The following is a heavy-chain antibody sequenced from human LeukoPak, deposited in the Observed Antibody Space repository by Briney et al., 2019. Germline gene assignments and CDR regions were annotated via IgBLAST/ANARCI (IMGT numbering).Heavy chain of an antibody. CDR3: AREELRYYGSGSYLNWFDP. J-gene: IGHJ5*02. Sequence: ASVKVSCKASGYTFTSYDINWVRQAPGQGLEWMGWINPNSGGTNYAQKFQGRVTMTRDTSISTAYMELSRLRSDDTAVYYCAREELRYYGSGSYLNWFDPWGQGTLVTVSS. D-gene: IGHD3-10*01. CDR2: INPNSGGT. V-gene: IGHV1-2*02. CDR1: GYTFTSYD.